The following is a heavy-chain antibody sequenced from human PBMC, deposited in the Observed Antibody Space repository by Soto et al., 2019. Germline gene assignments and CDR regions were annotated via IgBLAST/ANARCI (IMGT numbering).Heavy chain of an antibody. CDR1: GGSFSGYY. CDR2: INHSGST. Sequence: PSETLSLTCAVYGGSFSGYYWSWIRQPPGKGLEWIGEINHSGSTNYNPSLKSRVTTSVDTSKNQFSLKLSSVTAADTAVYYCATGHRLSGYSLNWFDPGGQGPLVTVSA. D-gene: IGHD3-22*01. CDR3: ATGHRLSGYSLNWFDP. J-gene: IGHJ5*02. V-gene: IGHV4-34*01.